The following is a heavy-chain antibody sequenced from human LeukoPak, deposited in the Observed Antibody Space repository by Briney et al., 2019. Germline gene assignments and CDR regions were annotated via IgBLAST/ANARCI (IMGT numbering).Heavy chain of an antibody. J-gene: IGHJ4*02. D-gene: IGHD5-18*01. CDR3: AKDMYTYGSLFDY. CDR2: ISGSGGST. Sequence: GGSLRLSCAASEFTFSSYAMNWVRQAPGKGLEWVSGISGSGGSTYYADSVKGRFSISRDNSKNTLYLQINSLRAEDTAIYYCAKDMYTYGSLFDYWGQGTVVTVSS. V-gene: IGHV3-23*01. CDR1: EFTFSSYA.